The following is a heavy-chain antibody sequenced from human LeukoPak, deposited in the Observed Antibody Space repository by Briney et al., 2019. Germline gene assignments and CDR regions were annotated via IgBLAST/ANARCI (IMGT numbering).Heavy chain of an antibody. D-gene: IGHD3-22*01. V-gene: IGHV4-38-2*02. J-gene: IGHJ4*02. Sequence: SETLSLTCTVSGYSISSGYYWGWIRQPPGRGLEWIGSIYHSGSTYYNPSLKSRVTISVDKSKNQFSLKLSSVTAADTAVYYCARVRFDSSGLDYWGQGTLVTVSS. CDR1: GYSISSGYY. CDR3: ARVRFDSSGLDY. CDR2: IYHSGST.